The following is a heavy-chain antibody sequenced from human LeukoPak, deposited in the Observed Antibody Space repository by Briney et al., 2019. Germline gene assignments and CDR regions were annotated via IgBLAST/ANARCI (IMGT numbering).Heavy chain of an antibody. D-gene: IGHD2-2*01. CDR1: GFTFSSYS. CDR2: ISSSSSYI. Sequence: GGSLRLSCAASGFTFSSYSMNWVRQAPGKGLEWVSSISSSSSYIYYADSVKGRFTISRDKAKNSLYLQMNSLRAEYTAVYYCARGVPLAFYCSSTSCYYFDYWGRGTLVTVSS. V-gene: IGHV3-21*01. CDR3: ARGVPLAFYCSSTSCYYFDY. J-gene: IGHJ4*02.